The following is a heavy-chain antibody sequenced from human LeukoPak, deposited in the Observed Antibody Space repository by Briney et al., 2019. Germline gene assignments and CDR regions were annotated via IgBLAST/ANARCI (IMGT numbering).Heavy chain of an antibody. Sequence: SETLSLTCTVSGGSISSYYWSWIRQPPGKGLEWIGYTYYSGSTNYNPSLKSRVTISVDTSKNQFSLKLSSVTAADTAVYYCARDSSGWEDYWGQGTLVTVSS. CDR2: TYYSGST. CDR3: ARDSSGWEDY. CDR1: GGSISSYY. D-gene: IGHD6-19*01. V-gene: IGHV4-59*01. J-gene: IGHJ4*02.